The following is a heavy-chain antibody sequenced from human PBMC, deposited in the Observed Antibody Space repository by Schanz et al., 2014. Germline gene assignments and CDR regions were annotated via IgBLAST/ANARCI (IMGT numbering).Heavy chain of an antibody. CDR3: ARPALWFGDNCFDP. J-gene: IGHJ5*02. CDR1: GFTFSSYA. Sequence: EVQLLESGGGLVQPGGSLRLSCAASGFTFSSYAMSWVRQVPGKGLVWVSRIKSDGSSTSYADSVKGRFTISRDNAKNTLYLQMNSLRAEDTAVYYCARPALWFGDNCFDPWGQGTLXTVSS. D-gene: IGHD3-10*01. V-gene: IGHV3-74*02. CDR2: IKSDGSST.